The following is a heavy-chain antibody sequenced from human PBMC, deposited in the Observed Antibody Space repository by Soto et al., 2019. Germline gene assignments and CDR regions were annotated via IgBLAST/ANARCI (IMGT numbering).Heavy chain of an antibody. CDR3: ARGCVIDSSSYFQH. V-gene: IGHV4-34*01. D-gene: IGHD6-6*01. J-gene: IGHJ1*01. Sequence: SETMSLTCALYGGFSSGYYWRWIRQPPGKGRECIGEINHSGSTNYIPSLKSRVTISVDTSKIQSSLKLSSVTAADTAVYYCARGCVIDSSSYFQHWGQGTLV. CDR1: GGFSSGYY. CDR2: INHSGST.